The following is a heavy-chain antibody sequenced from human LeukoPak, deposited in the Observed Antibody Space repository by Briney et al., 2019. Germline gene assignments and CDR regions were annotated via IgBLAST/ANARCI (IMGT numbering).Heavy chain of an antibody. D-gene: IGHD2-2*01. CDR1: GGSIRSSDYY. V-gene: IGHV4-39*07. CDR3: ARDRQDCSSTSCYYYYYYMDV. CDR2: IYYSGST. Sequence: SETLSLTCTVSGGSIRSSDYYWGWLRQPPGTGLEWVGNIYYSGSTNYNPSLKSRVTMSVDTSKNQFSLKLSSVTAADTAVYYCARDRQDCSSTSCYYYYYYMDVWGKGTTVTVSS. J-gene: IGHJ6*03.